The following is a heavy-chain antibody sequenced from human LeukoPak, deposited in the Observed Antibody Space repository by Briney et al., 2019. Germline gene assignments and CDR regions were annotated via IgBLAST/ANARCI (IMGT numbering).Heavy chain of an antibody. V-gene: IGHV3-30-3*01. CDR3: ARSVLTQYSSPLPGSY. J-gene: IGHJ4*02. D-gene: IGHD6-6*01. CDR1: GFTFSSYA. CDR2: ISNDGSNK. Sequence: GGSLRLSCAASGFTFSSYAMHWVRQAPGKGLEWVAVISNDGSNKYYADSVKGRFTISRDNSKNTLYLQMNSPRAEDTAVYYCARSVLTQYSSPLPGSYWGQGTLVTVSS.